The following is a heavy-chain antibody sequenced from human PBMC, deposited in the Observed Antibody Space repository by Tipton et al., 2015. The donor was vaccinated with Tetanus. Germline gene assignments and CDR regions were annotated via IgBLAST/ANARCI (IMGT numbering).Heavy chain of an antibody. CDR3: ARGAYIVLMVYANYYYGMDV. CDR2: INTNTGNP. Sequence: QVQLVQSGAEVKKPGSSVKVSCKASGGTFSSYAISWVRQAPGQGLEWMGWINTNTGNPTYAQGFTGRFVFSLDTSVSTAYLQISSLKAEDTAVYYCARGAYIVLMVYANYYYGMDVWGQGTTVTVSS. CDR1: GGTFSSYA. V-gene: IGHV7-4-1*02. D-gene: IGHD2-8*01. J-gene: IGHJ6*02.